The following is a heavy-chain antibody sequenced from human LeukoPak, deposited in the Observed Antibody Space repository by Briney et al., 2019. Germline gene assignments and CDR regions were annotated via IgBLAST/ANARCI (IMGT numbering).Heavy chain of an antibody. V-gene: IGHV4-31*02. CDR2: IYYSGST. CDR3: ARDFTYCSGGSCYSA. CDR1: GASISSSSYY. Sequence: SETLSLTCTASGASISSSSYYWGWIRQPPGKGLEWIGYIYYSGSTYYNPSLKSRVTISVDTSKNQFSLKLSSVTAADTAVYYCARDFTYCSGGSCYSAWGQGTLVTVSS. D-gene: IGHD2-15*01. J-gene: IGHJ5*02.